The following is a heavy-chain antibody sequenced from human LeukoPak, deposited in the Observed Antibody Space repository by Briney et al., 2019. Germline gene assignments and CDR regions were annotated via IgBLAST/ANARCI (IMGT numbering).Heavy chain of an antibody. CDR3: ATAVTHPFDY. CDR1: GFTFSSFE. CDR2: ISSSGNTI. J-gene: IGHJ4*02. V-gene: IGHV3-48*03. Sequence: GGSLRLSCAAAGFTFSSFEMNWVRQAPGKGLEWVSYISSSGNTIYYADSVKGRFTISRDNARTSLYLQMNSLRAEDTAVYYCATAVTHPFDYWGQGTLVTVSS. D-gene: IGHD4-23*01.